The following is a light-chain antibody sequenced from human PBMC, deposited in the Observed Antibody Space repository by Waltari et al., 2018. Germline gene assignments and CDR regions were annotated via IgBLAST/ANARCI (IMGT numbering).Light chain of an antibody. CDR1: QGISSY. J-gene: IGKJ3*01. CDR2: AGS. Sequence: IQLTQSPSSLSASVGARVTITCRASQGISSYLAWYQQKPWKAPKLLIYAGSTLLNGVPSRFSGGGFGTDFTLTISSLQPEDFATYYCQQVNSYPFTFGPGTTVDIK. V-gene: IGKV1-9*01. CDR3: QQVNSYPFT.